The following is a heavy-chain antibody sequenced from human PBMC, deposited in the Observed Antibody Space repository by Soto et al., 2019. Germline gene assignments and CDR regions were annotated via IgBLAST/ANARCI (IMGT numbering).Heavy chain of an antibody. CDR1: GYSISSGNY. CDR2: LYHIGST. V-gene: IGHV4-38-2*01. Sequence: SETLSLTCAVSGYSISSGNYWAWIRQPPGRGLEWIGSLYHIGSTHYNTSLKSRVTISVDTSKNQFSLKLSSVTAADTAVYYCARGKGEALWGQGTLVTVSS. D-gene: IGHD3-16*01. J-gene: IGHJ4*02. CDR3: ARGKGEAL.